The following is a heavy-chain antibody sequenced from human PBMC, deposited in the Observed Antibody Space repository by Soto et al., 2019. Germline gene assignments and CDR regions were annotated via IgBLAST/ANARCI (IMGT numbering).Heavy chain of an antibody. Sequence: SETLSLTCTVSGGSISSSSYYWGWIRQPPGKGLEWIGSIYYSGSTYYNPSLKSRVTISVDTSKNQFSLKLSSVTAADTAVYYCARLRGYCSSTSCYAIGDFDYWGQGTLVTVSS. J-gene: IGHJ4*02. D-gene: IGHD2-2*01. CDR2: IYYSGST. V-gene: IGHV4-39*01. CDR1: GGSISSSSYY. CDR3: ARLRGYCSSTSCYAIGDFDY.